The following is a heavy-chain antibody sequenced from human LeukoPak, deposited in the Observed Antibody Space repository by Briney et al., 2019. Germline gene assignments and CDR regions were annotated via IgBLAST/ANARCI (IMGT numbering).Heavy chain of an antibody. Sequence: GGSLRLSCAASGFTFRRYAMSWVPQAPGKGLEWVSAISGSGANTYYADSVKGRFTISRDNSKNTLHLQMNSLRAEDTAVYYCAKPGSGYGSFDSWGEGTLVTVSS. D-gene: IGHD6-19*01. J-gene: IGHJ4*02. CDR1: GFTFRRYA. CDR3: AKPGSGYGSFDS. CDR2: ISGSGANT. V-gene: IGHV3-23*01.